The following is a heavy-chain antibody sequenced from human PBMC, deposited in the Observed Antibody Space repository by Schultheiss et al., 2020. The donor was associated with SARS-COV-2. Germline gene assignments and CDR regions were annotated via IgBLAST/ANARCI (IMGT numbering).Heavy chain of an antibody. D-gene: IGHD6-19*01. V-gene: IGHV3-48*01. Sequence: GGSLRLSFAASGFTFSNYWMHWVRQAPGKGLEWVSYISSSSSTIYYADSVKGRFTISRDNAKNSLYLQMNSLRAEDTAVYFCATLAVAGTYYFYGRDVWGQGTTVTVSS. CDR2: ISSSSSTI. CDR1: GFTFSNYW. CDR3: ATLAVAGTYYFYGRDV. J-gene: IGHJ6*02.